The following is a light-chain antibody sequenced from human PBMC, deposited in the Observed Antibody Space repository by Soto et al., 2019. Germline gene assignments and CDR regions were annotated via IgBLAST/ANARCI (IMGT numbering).Light chain of an antibody. J-gene: IGLJ2*01. CDR1: SGHSSYA. CDR2: LNSDGSH. CDR3: QTWGNGIYVV. Sequence: QLVLTQSPSASASLGASVKLTCTLSSGHSSYAIAWHQQQPEKGPRYLMKLNSDGSHSKGDGIPDRFSGSSSGADRYLTIASLQSEDEADYYCQTWGNGIYVVFCRGTKLTVL. V-gene: IGLV4-69*01.